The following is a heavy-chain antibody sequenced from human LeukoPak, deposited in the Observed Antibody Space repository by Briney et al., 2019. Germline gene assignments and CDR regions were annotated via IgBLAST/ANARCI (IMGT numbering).Heavy chain of an antibody. Sequence: SETLSLTCTVSDEVITSNNWWSWVRQSPGKGLEWIGEIFHSGTTRYKASLESRVTMLLDKSKNQFSLRLNSVTAADTAVYFWARLRLSGGSFSVGWFDPWGQGIQVTVSS. CDR1: DEVITSNNW. V-gene: IGHV4-4*02. CDR3: ARLRLSGGSFSVGWFDP. CDR2: IFHSGTT. D-gene: IGHD1-26*01. J-gene: IGHJ5*02.